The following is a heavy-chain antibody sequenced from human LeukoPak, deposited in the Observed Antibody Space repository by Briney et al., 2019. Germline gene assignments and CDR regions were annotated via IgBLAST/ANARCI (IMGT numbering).Heavy chain of an antibody. CDR1: GFTFDDYA. CDR3: ARDLPELGAHDAFDI. V-gene: IGHV3-69-1*01. D-gene: IGHD3-16*01. Sequence: PGRSLRLSCAASGFTFDDYAMHWVRQAPGKGLEWVSSISSSSYIYYADSVKGRFTISRDNAKNSLYLQMNSLRAEDTAVYYCARDLPELGAHDAFDIWGQGTMVTVSS. J-gene: IGHJ3*02. CDR2: ISSSSYI.